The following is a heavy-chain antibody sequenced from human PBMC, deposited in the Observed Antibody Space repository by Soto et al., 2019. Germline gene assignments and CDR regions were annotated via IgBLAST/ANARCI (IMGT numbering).Heavy chain of an antibody. Sequence: GGSLRLSCSASGFNFGDYAVSWVRQSPGKGLEWVGFIRSKAFGGTADYAASVKDRVTISRDDSKSIAYLQMNSLNSDDTAVYYCFTQGVPTIKGFGYWGQGTLVTVSS. CDR3: FTQGVPTIKGFGY. CDR2: IRSKAFGGTA. D-gene: IGHD3-10*01. J-gene: IGHJ4*02. CDR1: GFNFGDYA. V-gene: IGHV3-49*04.